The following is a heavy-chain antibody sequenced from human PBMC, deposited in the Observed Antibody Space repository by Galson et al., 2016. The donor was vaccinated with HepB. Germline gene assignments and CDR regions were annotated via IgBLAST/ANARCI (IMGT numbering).Heavy chain of an antibody. CDR2: MNQDESDI. V-gene: IGHV3-7*03. Sequence: LEWVANMNQDESDINYVDSVKGRFIISRDDAKNSLYLQMNSLRPEDTAMYYRARETTACADWGQGTLVTVSS. J-gene: IGHJ4*02. CDR3: ARETTACAD. D-gene: IGHD1-7*01.